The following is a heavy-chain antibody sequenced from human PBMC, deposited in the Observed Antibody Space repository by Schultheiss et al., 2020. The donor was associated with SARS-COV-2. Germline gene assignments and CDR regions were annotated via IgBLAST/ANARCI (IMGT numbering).Heavy chain of an antibody. D-gene: IGHD4-17*01. V-gene: IGHV3-74*01. J-gene: IGHJ4*02. CDR2: INSDGRSI. CDR3: ARDFHGDYSRFDY. Sequence: GGSLRLSCAASGFTFSSYWMHWVRQAPGKGLVWVSHINSDGRSIIYADSVKGRFTISRDNAKNTLYLQMNSLRADDTAVYYCARDFHGDYSRFDYWGQGTLVTVSS. CDR1: GFTFSSYW.